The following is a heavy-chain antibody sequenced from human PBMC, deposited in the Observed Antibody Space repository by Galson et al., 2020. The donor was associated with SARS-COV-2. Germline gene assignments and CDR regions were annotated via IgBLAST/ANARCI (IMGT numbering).Heavy chain of an antibody. J-gene: IGHJ4*02. D-gene: IGHD2-15*01. Sequence: SQTLSHTCAISGDSVSSNSAAWNWIRQSPSRGLEWLGRTYYRSKWYNDYAVSVKSRITINPDTSKNQFSLQLNSVTPEDTAVYYCARGLVLVVSYCFDYWGQGTLVTVSS. V-gene: IGHV6-1*01. CDR1: GDSVSSNSAA. CDR3: ARGLVLVVSYCFDY. CDR2: TYYRSKWYN.